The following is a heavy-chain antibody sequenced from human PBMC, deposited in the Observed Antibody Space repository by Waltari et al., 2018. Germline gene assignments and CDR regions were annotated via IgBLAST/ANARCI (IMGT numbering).Heavy chain of an antibody. CDR1: AYSISSTYC. CDR3: ARESSATDYYMDV. D-gene: IGHD5-12*01. Sequence: QVQLQESGPGLVKPSEALSLTCAVSAYSISSTYCWGWIRQPPGKGLEWIGSICHSGSTYYTPALKSRVSISVDTSKNQFSLKLSSVTAADTAVYYCARESSATDYYMDVWGKGTTVTVSS. V-gene: IGHV4-38-2*02. J-gene: IGHJ6*03. CDR2: ICHSGST.